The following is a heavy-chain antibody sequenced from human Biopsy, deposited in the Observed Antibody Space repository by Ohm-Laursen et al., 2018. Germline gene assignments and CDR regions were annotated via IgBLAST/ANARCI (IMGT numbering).Heavy chain of an antibody. CDR3: ARVLLPAAAVHYGMDV. CDR1: GFTFRNYW. D-gene: IGHD2-2*01. V-gene: IGHV3-7*04. J-gene: IGHJ6*02. CDR2: IKQDGSEK. Sequence: SLSLSCSASGFTFRNYWMTWVRQAPGKGLEWVANIKQDGSEKYSVDSVKGRFTISRDNAKNSLYLQMNSLRAEDTAVYYCARVLLPAAAVHYGMDVWGQGTTVTVSS.